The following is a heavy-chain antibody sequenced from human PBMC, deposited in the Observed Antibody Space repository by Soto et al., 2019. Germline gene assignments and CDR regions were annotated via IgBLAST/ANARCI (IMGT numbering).Heavy chain of an antibody. CDR1: GGTFSSYT. CDR2: IIPILGIA. J-gene: IGHJ3*02. D-gene: IGHD2-2*01. CDR3: AREQIIVVVPAAYSSYAVDS. Sequence: QVQLVQSGAEVKKPGSSVKVSCKASGGTFSSYTISWVRQAPGQGLEWMGRIIPILGIANYAQKFQGRVTNTADKSTSTAYMELSSLRSEDTSVYYCAREQIIVVVPAAYSSYAVDSWGEGSMVTVSS. V-gene: IGHV1-69*08.